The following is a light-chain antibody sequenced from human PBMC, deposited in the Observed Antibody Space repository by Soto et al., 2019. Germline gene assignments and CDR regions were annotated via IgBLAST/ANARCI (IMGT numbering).Light chain of an antibody. J-gene: IGKJ1*01. CDR2: DAS. CDR1: QDISNY. CDR3: QHYNSYSEA. Sequence: DLQMTQSPSSLSASVGDRVTITCQASQDISNYLNWYQQKPGKAPKLLIYDASNLETGVPSRFSGSGSGTDFTFTISSLQPDDFATYYCQHYNSYSEAFGQGTKVELK. V-gene: IGKV1-33*01.